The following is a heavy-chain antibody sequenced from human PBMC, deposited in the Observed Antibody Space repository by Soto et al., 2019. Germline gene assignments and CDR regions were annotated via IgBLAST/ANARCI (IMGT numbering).Heavy chain of an antibody. J-gene: IGHJ5*02. Sequence: GGSLRLSCAASGFTFRNFEMNWVRQVPGKGLEWISYISSSGSKRYYADSVKGRFIVSRDNSNDSLFLEMNSLRDEDTGVYYCARDSIVAPNWFDPWGQGTLVTVSS. V-gene: IGHV3-48*03. CDR2: ISSSGSKR. D-gene: IGHD1-26*01. CDR1: GFTFRNFE. CDR3: ARDSIVAPNWFDP.